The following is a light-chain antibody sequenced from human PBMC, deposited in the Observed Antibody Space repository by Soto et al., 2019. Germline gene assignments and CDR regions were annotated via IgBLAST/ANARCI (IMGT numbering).Light chain of an antibody. CDR1: SSDVGGYTY. J-gene: IGLJ3*02. CDR2: EVT. CDR3: TSYTENKKGV. Sequence: QSVLTQPASVSGSPGQSITISCTGTSSDVGGYTYVSWYQQHPDKAPKLIIYEVTNRPSGVSNRFSGSKSGNMASLTISGLQAEDEADYYCTSYTENKKGVFGGGTKLTV. V-gene: IGLV2-14*01.